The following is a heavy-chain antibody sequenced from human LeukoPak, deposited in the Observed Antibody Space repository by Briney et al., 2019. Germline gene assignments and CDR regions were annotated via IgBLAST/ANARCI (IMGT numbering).Heavy chain of an antibody. CDR2: TYYRSKWFN. CDR1: GDGFSTNNAAA. CDR3: ARGTRNAFDS. Sequence: SQTLSLTCVMSGDGFSTNNAAAWNWFRQSPSSGLEWLGRTYYRSKWFNEYAISVKSRMLINADTSRNQFSLQLNSVTPEDTAMYYCARGTRNAFDSWGQGTLVTVSS. J-gene: IGHJ4*02. V-gene: IGHV6-1*01. D-gene: IGHD2-2*01.